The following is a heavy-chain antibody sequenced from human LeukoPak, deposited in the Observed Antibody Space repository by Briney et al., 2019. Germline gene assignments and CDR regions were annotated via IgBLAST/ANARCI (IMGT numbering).Heavy chain of an antibody. V-gene: IGHV1-2*02. CDR3: ARNTRSTLAYDY. Sequence: GASVKVSCTASGYTFTGYYLHWGRQAPRQGLEWMGWINPNSGGTNYAQKFLGRVTMTSDTSISTAYMELSRLTSDDTAVYYCARNTRSTLAYDYWGQGTLVTVSS. D-gene: IGHD1-1*01. CDR2: INPNSGGT. CDR1: GYTFTGYY. J-gene: IGHJ4*02.